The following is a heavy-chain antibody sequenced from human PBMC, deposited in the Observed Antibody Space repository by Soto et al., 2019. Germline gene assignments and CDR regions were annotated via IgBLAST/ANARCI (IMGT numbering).Heavy chain of an antibody. CDR1: GGRYTSNR. CDR2: IYPGDSDT. Sequence: SLKISDKGSGGRYTSNRIAWVRQMPGKGLEWMGIIYPGDSDTRYSPSFQGQVTISADKSISTAFLQWSSLKTSDTAIYYCARPGLRYFEWGEGTLVTVSS. CDR3: ARPGLRYFE. J-gene: IGHJ4*02. V-gene: IGHV5-51*01. D-gene: IGHD3-9*01.